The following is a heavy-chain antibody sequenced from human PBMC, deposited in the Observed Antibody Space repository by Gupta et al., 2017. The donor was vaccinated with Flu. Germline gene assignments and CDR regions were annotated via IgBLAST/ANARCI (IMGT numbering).Heavy chain of an antibody. V-gene: IGHV1-2*02. D-gene: IGHD6-6*01. Sequence: QVQLVQSGAEVKKPGASVKVSCKASGYTFTGHYIHWVRQAPGQGLEWMGWINPNRGGTKYAQKFQGRVTMTRDTSINTAYMELSRLRSDDTAVYYCARHQCYISWHDYWGQGTLVTVSS. CDR2: INPNRGGT. J-gene: IGHJ4*02. CDR1: GYTFTGHY. CDR3: ARHQCYISWHDY.